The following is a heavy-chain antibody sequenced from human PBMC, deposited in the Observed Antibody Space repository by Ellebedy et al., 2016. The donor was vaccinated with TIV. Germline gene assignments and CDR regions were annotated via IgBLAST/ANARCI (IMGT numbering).Heavy chain of an antibody. J-gene: IGHJ4*02. Sequence: PGGSLRLSCTASGFIFRNNNMYWVRQAPGKGLEYVSYMTGITGVPNYADSVRGRFTISTDNAKNSVYLQMDSLRVEDTATYFCAREPPKFFYDSSGYQWGQGALVTVSS. CDR2: MTGITGVP. V-gene: IGHV3-48*04. CDR3: AREPPKFFYDSSGYQ. D-gene: IGHD3-22*01. CDR1: GFIFRNNN.